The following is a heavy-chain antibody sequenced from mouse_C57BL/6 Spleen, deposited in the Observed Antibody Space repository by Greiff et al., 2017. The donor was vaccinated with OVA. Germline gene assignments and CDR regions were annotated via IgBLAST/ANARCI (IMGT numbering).Heavy chain of an antibody. CDR1: GYTFTSYW. V-gene: IGHV1-59*01. CDR2: IDPSDSYT. CDR3: ARKDHYYGSSEGDY. Sequence: QVQLKQPGAELVRPGTSVKLSCKASGYTFTSYWMHWVKQRPGQGLEWIGVIDPSDSYTNYNQKFKGKATLTVDTSSSTAYMQLSSLTSEDSAVYYCARKDHYYGSSEGDYWGQGTTLTVSS. D-gene: IGHD1-1*01. J-gene: IGHJ2*01.